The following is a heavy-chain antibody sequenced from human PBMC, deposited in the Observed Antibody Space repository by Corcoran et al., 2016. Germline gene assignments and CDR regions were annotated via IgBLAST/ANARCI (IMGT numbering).Heavy chain of an antibody. CDR3: ARDGPWIRGVTYYGMDV. Sequence: QVQLVESGGGVVQPGRSLRLSCAASGFTFSSYGMHWVRQAPGKGLERVAVIWYDGSNKYYADSVKGRFTISRDNSKNTLYLQMNSLRAEDTAVYYCARDGPWIRGVTYYGMDVWGQGTTVTVSS. V-gene: IGHV3-33*01. J-gene: IGHJ6*02. CDR2: IWYDGSNK. CDR1: GFTFSSYG. D-gene: IGHD3-10*01.